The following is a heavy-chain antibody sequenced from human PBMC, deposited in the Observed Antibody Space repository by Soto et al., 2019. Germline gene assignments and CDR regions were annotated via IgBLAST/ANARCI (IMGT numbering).Heavy chain of an antibody. Sequence: QLQLQESGSGLVKPSQTLSLPCAVSGFSISSGGYSWSWIRQPPGKGLEWVGYIYHSGSTYYNPSLTIRVTIAVDRSKKQFSLKLSSVTAADTAVYFCARSSTTVTTLDYWGQGTLGTVSS. CDR3: ARSSTTVTTLDY. J-gene: IGHJ4*02. CDR1: GFSISSGGYS. D-gene: IGHD1-1*01. V-gene: IGHV4-30-2*01. CDR2: IYHSGST.